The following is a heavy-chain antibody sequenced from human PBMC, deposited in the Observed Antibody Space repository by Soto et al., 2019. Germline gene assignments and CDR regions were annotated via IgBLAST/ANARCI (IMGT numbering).Heavy chain of an antibody. D-gene: IGHD1-1*01. CDR1: GGFVTSGSYY. J-gene: IGHJ3*02. Sequence: QVQLQQWGAGLLKPSETLSLTCAVYGGFVTSGSYYWSWIRQPPGKGLEWIGEMSHSGGTHFNPSLKSRGTISVDTSKNQFPLKMSSVTDADTALYYCARVERGTATTVVDAFDIWGPGTRVTVSS. CDR3: ARVERGTATTVVDAFDI. CDR2: MSHSGGT. V-gene: IGHV4-34*01.